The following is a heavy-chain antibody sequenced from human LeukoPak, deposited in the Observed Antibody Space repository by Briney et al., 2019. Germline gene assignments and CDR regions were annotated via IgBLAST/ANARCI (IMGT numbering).Heavy chain of an antibody. J-gene: IGHJ1*01. CDR2: IYYSGRT. Sequence: PSETLSLTCTVSAGSISSIGYYWGWIRQPPGKGLEWIGSIYYSGRTYYDPSLKSRVIISVDMSKNQFSLKLSSVTAADTAVYYCARAVDSSGFSCFQHWGQGTLVTVSS. CDR3: ARAVDSSGFSCFQH. D-gene: IGHD3-22*01. V-gene: IGHV4-39*01. CDR1: AGSISSIGYY.